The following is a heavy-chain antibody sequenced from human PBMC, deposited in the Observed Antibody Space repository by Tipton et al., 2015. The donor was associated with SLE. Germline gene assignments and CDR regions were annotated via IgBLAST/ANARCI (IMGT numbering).Heavy chain of an antibody. Sequence: LRLSCTVSGGSIKGYYWSWLRQPAGKGLEWIGRIYTSGYTDYSPSLKSRVTISLDTSKNQLSLKLSSVTAADTAMYYCAREGEIVVPLRAYYYLDVWGKGTTVTVSS. V-gene: IGHV4-4*07. D-gene: IGHD2-2*01. CDR3: AREGEIVVPLRAYYYLDV. J-gene: IGHJ6*03. CDR2: IYTSGYT. CDR1: GGSIKGYY.